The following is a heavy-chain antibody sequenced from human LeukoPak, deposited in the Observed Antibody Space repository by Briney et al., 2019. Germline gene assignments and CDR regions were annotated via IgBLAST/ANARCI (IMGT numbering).Heavy chain of an antibody. CDR2: IYYSGST. J-gene: IGHJ4*02. CDR1: GFTFSSYT. Sequence: PGGSLRLSCAASGFTFSSYTMNWVRQAPGKGLEWIGSIYYSGSTSYNPSLKSRVTISVDTSKNQFSLKLTPVTAADTAVYYCARLPMAMGVFDYWGQGTLVTVSS. D-gene: IGHD3-10*01. V-gene: IGHV4-39*01. CDR3: ARLPMAMGVFDY.